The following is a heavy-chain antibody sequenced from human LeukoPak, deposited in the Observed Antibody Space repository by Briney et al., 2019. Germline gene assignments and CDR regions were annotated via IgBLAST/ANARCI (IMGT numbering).Heavy chain of an antibody. V-gene: IGHV3-23*01. CDR1: GFSFSSFA. D-gene: IGHD4-17*01. CDR3: TKDPNGDYIGAFDP. CDR2: ITGGHYAT. J-gene: IGHJ5*02. Sequence: GGSLRLSCAASGFSFSSFAMTWVRQAPGKGLEWVSSITGGHYATYNTDSVKGRFTISRDNAKNTLYLQMDSLRADDAAIYYCTKDPNGDYIGAFDPWGQGTLVTVSS.